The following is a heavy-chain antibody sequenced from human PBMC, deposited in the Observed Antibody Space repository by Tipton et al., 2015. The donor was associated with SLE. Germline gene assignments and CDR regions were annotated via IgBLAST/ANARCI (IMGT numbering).Heavy chain of an antibody. CDR1: GFTFSTYG. CDR3: AKDRVNYFYYYGMDV. V-gene: IGHV3-NL1*01. CDR2: IYTGGRT. D-gene: IGHD1-7*01. J-gene: IGHJ6*02. Sequence: GSLRLSCAASGFTFSTYGMHWVRQAPGKGLEWVSLIYTGGRTYYGDSVEGRFTISRGNSKDMLYLQMNSLSADDTAVYFCAKDRVNYFYYYGMDVWGQGTTVTVSS.